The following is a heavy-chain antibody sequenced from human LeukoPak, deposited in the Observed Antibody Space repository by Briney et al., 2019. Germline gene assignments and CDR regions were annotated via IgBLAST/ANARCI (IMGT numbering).Heavy chain of an antibody. D-gene: IGHD5-18*01. J-gene: IGHJ4*02. V-gene: IGHV4-34*01. CDR3: ARGGYSYGTFDY. CDR1: GGSFSGYY. Sequence: SETLSLTCAVYGGSFSGYYWSWIRQPPGKGLEWIGEINHSGSTNYNPSLKSRVTISVDTSKNQFSLKLSSVTAADTAAYYCARGGYSYGTFDYWGQGTLVTVSS. CDR2: INHSGST.